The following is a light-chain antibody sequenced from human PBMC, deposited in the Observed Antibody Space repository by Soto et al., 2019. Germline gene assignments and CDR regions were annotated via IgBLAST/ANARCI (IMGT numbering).Light chain of an antibody. CDR3: QHYKSYPLT. CDR2: KAS. V-gene: IGKV1-5*03. J-gene: IGKJ4*01. CDR1: QSISTW. Sequence: DIQMTQSPSTLSASVGDRVTITCRARQSISTWLAWYQQKPGKAPKLLIYKASSLQSGVPSRFSGSGSGTEFTLKISRLQPDDFATYYCQHYKSYPLTFGGGTQVEIK.